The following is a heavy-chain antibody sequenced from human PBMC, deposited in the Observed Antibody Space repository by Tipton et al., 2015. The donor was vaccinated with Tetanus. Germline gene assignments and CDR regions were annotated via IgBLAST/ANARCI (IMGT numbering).Heavy chain of an antibody. J-gene: IGHJ4*02. CDR1: GGSSSGFY. Sequence: TLSLTCAVYGGSSSGFYWSWIRQTPGKGLEWIGEINHRGGTSYNPSLKSRATISVDTSKNQFSLKLSSVTAADTAVYYCARGTGDYWGQGTLVTVSS. CDR3: ARGTGDY. V-gene: IGHV4-34*01. D-gene: IGHD1-14*01. CDR2: INHRGGT.